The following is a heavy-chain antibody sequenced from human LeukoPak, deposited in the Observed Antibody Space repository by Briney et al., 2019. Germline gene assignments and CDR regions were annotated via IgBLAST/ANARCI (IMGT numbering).Heavy chain of an antibody. CDR1: GFTVSSNY. V-gene: IGHV3-66*01. CDR3: AKMGFSYYMDV. Sequence: GGSLGLSCAASGFTVSSNYMSWVRQAPGKGLEWVSVIYSGGSTYYADSVKGRFTISRDNSKNTLYLQMNRLRPEDTAVYYCAKMGFSYYMDVWGKGTTVTISS. D-gene: IGHD3-10*01. CDR2: IYSGGST. J-gene: IGHJ6*03.